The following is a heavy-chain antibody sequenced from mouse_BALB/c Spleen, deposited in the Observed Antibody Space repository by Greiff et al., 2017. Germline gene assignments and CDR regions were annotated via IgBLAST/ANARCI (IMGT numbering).Heavy chain of an antibody. J-gene: IGHJ3*01. CDR1: GFTIKDTY. CDR2: IDPANGNT. D-gene: IGHD2-4*01. CDR3: ARDDYWFAY. V-gene: IGHV14-3*02. Sequence: VQLQQSGAELVKPGASGKLSCTASGFTIKDTYMHWVKQRPEQGLEWIGRIDPANGNTKYDPKFQGKATITADTSSNTAYLQLSSLTSEVTAVYYCARDDYWFAYWGQGTLVTVSA.